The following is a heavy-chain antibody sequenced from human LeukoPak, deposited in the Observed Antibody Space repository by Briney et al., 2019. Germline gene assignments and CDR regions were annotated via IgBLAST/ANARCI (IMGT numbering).Heavy chain of an antibody. CDR3: ARDDGLYGDGGFDY. J-gene: IGHJ4*02. V-gene: IGHV3-48*04. D-gene: IGHD4-17*01. Sequence: GGSLRLSCAASGFTFSSYSMNWVRQAPGKGLEWISYISSSSSTIYYADSVKGRFTISRDNAKNSLYLQMNSLRAEDTAVYYCARDDGLYGDGGFDYWGQGTLVTVSS. CDR1: GFTFSSYS. CDR2: ISSSSSTI.